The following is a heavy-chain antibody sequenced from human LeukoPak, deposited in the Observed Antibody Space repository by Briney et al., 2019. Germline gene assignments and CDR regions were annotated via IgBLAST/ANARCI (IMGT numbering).Heavy chain of an antibody. CDR1: GGSISSYY. CDR3: ARGVYIAAAQYAY. D-gene: IGHD6-13*01. Sequence: SETLSLTCTVSGGSISSYYWSWIRQPPGKGLEWIGYIYYSGTTNYNPSLKSRVTISVDTSKNQFSLKLSSVTAADTAFYYCARGVYIAAAQYAYWGQGTLVTVSS. V-gene: IGHV4-59*01. J-gene: IGHJ4*02. CDR2: IYYSGTT.